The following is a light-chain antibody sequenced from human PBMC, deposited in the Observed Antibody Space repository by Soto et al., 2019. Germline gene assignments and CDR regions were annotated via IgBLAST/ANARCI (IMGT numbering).Light chain of an antibody. Sequence: QSAPTQPASVSGSPGQSITISCTGTSSDVGSYNLVSWYQQHPGKAPKLMIYEVSKRPSGVSNRFSGSKSGNTASLTISGLQAEDEADYYCCSYAGSSTYGVFGGGTKVTVL. CDR2: EVS. V-gene: IGLV2-23*02. CDR1: SSDVGSYNL. CDR3: CSYAGSSTYGV. J-gene: IGLJ2*01.